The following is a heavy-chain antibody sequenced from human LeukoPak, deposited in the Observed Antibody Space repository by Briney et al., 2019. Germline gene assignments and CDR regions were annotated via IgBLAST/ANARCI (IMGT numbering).Heavy chain of an antibody. Sequence: GGSLRLSCAASGFTFRNYGMHWVRQATGKGLEWVSFIWSDGNNRFYADSVKGRFTISRDNYKNMLYLQMNTLTADDTALYYLAEDPGASVSGFHMDVWGKGTTVIVSS. CDR1: GFTFRNYG. J-gene: IGHJ6*03. CDR3: AEDPGASVSGFHMDV. CDR2: IWSDGNNR. D-gene: IGHD2/OR15-2a*01. V-gene: IGHV3-30*02.